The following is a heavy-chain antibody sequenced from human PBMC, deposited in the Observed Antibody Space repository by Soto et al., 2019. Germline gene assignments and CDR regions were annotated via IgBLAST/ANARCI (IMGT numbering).Heavy chain of an antibody. CDR2: ISGTSTNI. D-gene: IGHD6-13*01. Sequence: EVQLVESGGGLVKPWGSLRLSCAASGFTFSSYSMNWVRQAPGKGLEWVAAISGTSTNIHYADSVKGRFTISRDNDKNSVFLQMNSLRAADTAVYYCARHPLDLGQPAQYFQHWGQGTLVSVSS. V-gene: IGHV3-21*01. CDR3: ARHPLDLGQPAQYFQH. CDR1: GFTFSSYS. J-gene: IGHJ1*01.